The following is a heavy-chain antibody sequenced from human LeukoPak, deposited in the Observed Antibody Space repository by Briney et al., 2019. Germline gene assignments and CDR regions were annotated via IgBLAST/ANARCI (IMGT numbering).Heavy chain of an antibody. D-gene: IGHD6-13*01. CDR2: IKQDGSEK. CDR1: GFTFSSYW. CDR3: ARGGSSWYWGGY. J-gene: IGHJ4*02. Sequence: GGSLRLSCAASGFTFSSYWTSWVRQAPGKGLEWVANIKQDGSEKYYVDSVKGRFTISRDNAKNSLYLQMNSLRAEDTAVYYCARGGSSWYWGGYWGQGTLVTV. V-gene: IGHV3-7*01.